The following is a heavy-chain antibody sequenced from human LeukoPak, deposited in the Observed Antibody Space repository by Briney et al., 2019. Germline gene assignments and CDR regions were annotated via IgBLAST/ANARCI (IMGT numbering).Heavy chain of an antibody. V-gene: IGHV3-23*01. CDR2: MSSGGGYT. CDR3: AKEATRRKVASYSYS. D-gene: IGHD1-26*01. CDR1: GFTFSSYA. Sequence: PEGSLRLSCAASGFTFSSYAMNWVRQAPGKGLEWVSGMSSGGGYTYYADSVKGRFTISRDNSQNTLYLQMNSLRAEDTALYYCAKEATRRKVASYSYSWGQGTPVTVSS. J-gene: IGHJ4*02.